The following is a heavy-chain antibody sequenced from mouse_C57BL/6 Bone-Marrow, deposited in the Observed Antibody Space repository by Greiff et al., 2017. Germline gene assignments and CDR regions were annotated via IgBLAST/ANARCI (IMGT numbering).Heavy chain of an antibody. D-gene: IGHD1-1*01. CDR3: AILLTTVVAFDY. Sequence: VQLQQPGAELVKPGASVKVSCKASGYTFTSYWMHWVKQRPGQGLEWIGRIPPSDSDTNYNQKFKGKATLTVDKSSSTAYMQLSSLTSEDSAVYYCAILLTTVVAFDYWGQGTTLTVSS. J-gene: IGHJ2*01. V-gene: IGHV1-74*01. CDR2: IPPSDSDT. CDR1: GYTFTSYW.